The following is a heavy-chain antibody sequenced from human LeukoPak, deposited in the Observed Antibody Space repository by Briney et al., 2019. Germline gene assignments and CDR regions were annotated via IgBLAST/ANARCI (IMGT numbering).Heavy chain of an antibody. D-gene: IGHD3-10*01. V-gene: IGHV3-15*01. CDR2: IKSKTDGGTT. Sequence: GGSLRLSCAASGFTFSNAWMSWVRQAPGKGLEWVGRIKSKTDGGTTDYAAPVKGRFTISRDDSKNTPYLQMNSLKTEDTAVYYCTTDLGLWFGELDNHDAFDIWGQGTMVTVSS. J-gene: IGHJ3*02. CDR3: TTDLGLWFGELDNHDAFDI. CDR1: GFTFSNAW.